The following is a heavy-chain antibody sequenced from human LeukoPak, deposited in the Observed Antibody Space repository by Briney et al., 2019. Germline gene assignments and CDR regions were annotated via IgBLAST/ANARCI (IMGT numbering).Heavy chain of an antibody. D-gene: IGHD1-20*01. J-gene: IGHJ5*02. CDR3: ARVQYNWNDAWFDP. V-gene: IGHV1-69*05. Sequence: SVKVSCKASGGTFSSYAISWVRQAPGQGLEWMGRIIPIFGTANYAQKFQGRVTITTDETTSTAYMELSSLRSEDTAVYYCARVQYNWNDAWFDPWGQGTLVTVS. CDR2: IIPIFGTA. CDR1: GGTFSSYA.